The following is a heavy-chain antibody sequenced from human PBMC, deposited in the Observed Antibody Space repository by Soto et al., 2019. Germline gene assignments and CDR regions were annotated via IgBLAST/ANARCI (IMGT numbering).Heavy chain of an antibody. Sequence: QVQLVESGGGVVQPGRSLRLSCAASGFTFSSYGMHWVRQAPGKGLEWVAVIWYDGSNKYYADSVKGRFTISRDNSKNTLYLQMNSLRAEDTAVYYCARDRDPRYYYGMDVWGQGTTVTVSS. CDR1: GFTFSSYG. V-gene: IGHV3-33*01. CDR3: ARDRDPRYYYGMDV. J-gene: IGHJ6*02. CDR2: IWYDGSNK.